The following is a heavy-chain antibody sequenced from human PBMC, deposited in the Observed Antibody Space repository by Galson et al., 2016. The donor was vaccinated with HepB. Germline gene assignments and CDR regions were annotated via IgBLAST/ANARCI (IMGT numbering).Heavy chain of an antibody. CDR1: GFTFSSYW. D-gene: IGHD2-15*01. CDR2: INNDGSNT. Sequence: FLRLSCAASGFTFSSYWMNWVRQAPGKGLVWVSRINNDGSNTNYADSVKGRFTLSRDNAKNTLYLQMNSLRAEDTAVYYCARPGYCSGSSCYVPFDIWGQGTMATVSS. V-gene: IGHV3-74*01. CDR3: ARPGYCSGSSCYVPFDI. J-gene: IGHJ3*02.